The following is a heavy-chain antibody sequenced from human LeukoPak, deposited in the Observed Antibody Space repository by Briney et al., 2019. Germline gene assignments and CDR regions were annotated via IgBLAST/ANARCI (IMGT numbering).Heavy chain of an antibody. CDR3: ARDDYGDYQGRMDV. CDR2: IWYDGSNK. CDR1: GFTFSSYG. J-gene: IGHJ6*04. Sequence: GRSLRLSCAASGFTFSSYGMHWVRQAPGKGLEWVAVIWYDGSNKYYADSVKGRFTTSRDNSKNTLYLQMNSLRAEDTAVYYCARDDYGDYQGRMDVWGKGTTVTVSS. V-gene: IGHV3-33*01. D-gene: IGHD4-17*01.